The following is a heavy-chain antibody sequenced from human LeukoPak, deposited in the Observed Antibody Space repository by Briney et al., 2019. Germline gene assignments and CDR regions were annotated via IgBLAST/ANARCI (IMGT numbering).Heavy chain of an antibody. CDR3: ARGMGDY. Sequence: GGSLRLSCAASGFTFSSHWMTWVRQAPGKGLEWVANIKQDGSEKYYVDSVKGRFTISRDNTRYSLYLQMNSLRVEDTAMYYCARGMGDYWGQGTLVTVSS. D-gene: IGHD5-24*01. V-gene: IGHV3-7*03. CDR2: IKQDGSEK. CDR1: GFTFSSHW. J-gene: IGHJ4*02.